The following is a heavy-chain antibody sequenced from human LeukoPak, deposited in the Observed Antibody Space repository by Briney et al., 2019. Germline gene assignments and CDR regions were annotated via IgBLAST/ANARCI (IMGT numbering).Heavy chain of an antibody. CDR1: GFTFSSYA. V-gene: IGHV3-23*01. D-gene: IGHD3-10*01. CDR3: ARGLSGTYFALDY. Sequence: GGSLRLSWEASGFTFSSYAMNWVRQAPGKGLEWVSGTSGSGSSTYYADSVKGRFTISRDNSKNTLSLQMNSLRAEDTAVYYCARGLSGTYFALDYWGQGTRVTVSS. J-gene: IGHJ4*02. CDR2: TSGSGSST.